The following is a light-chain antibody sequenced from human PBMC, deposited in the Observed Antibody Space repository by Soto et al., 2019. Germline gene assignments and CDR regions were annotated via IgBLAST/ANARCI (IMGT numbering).Light chain of an antibody. CDR2: DVT. CDR3: SSYAGSSNV. J-gene: IGLJ1*01. CDR1: SSDVGRYDY. V-gene: IGLV2-11*01. Sequence: QSVLTQPRSVSASPGQSVTISCTGTSSDVGRYDYVSWYQQHPGKAPKLIVYDVTERPSGVPDRFSGSKSGNTASLTVSGLQAEDEADYYCSSYAGSSNVFGTGTKLTVL.